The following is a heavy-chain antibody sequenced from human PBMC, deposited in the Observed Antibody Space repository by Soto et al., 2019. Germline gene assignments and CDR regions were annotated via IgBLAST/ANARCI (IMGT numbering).Heavy chain of an antibody. D-gene: IGHD3-16*01. V-gene: IGHV2-5*02. CDR1: GFSLSTSKVG. CDR3: AHTYPPAFDI. Sequence: QITLKESGPTLVKPTQTLTLTCSFSGFSLSTSKVGVGWIRQPPGKALEWLALIYWDDDKRYSPSLQSRLTIXXDASKNQVVLTMTNMDPVDTATYYCAHTYPPAFDIWGQGTMVTVSS. J-gene: IGHJ3*02. CDR2: IYWDDDK.